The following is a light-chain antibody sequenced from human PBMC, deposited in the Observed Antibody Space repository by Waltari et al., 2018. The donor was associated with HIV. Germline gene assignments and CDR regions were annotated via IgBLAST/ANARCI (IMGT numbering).Light chain of an antibody. Sequence: DVVMTQSPLSLPVTLGQPASMSCRSSQSLVSSDGNTYLIWFHQRPGQSPRRLIYKVSERDSGVPDRFSGSGSGTDFTLEISRVEADDVGVYYCMQGTHWPPYTFGQGTKLEIK. CDR1: QSLVSSDGNTY. J-gene: IGKJ2*01. CDR2: KVS. CDR3: MQGTHWPPYT. V-gene: IGKV2-30*01.